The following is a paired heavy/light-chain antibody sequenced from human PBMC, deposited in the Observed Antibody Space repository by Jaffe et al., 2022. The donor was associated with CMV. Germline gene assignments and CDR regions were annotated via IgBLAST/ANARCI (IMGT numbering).Light chain of an antibody. CDR1: QGISSY. CDR3: QHLKSYPPEYT. J-gene: IGKJ2*01. V-gene: IGKV1-9*01. Sequence: DIQLTQSPSFLSASVGDRVTLTCRASQGISSYLAWYQQKPEKAPKLLIYAASTLQSGVPSRFSGSASGTEFTLTISSLQPEDFATYYCQHLKSYPPEYTFGQGTKLEIK. CDR2: AAS.
Heavy chain of an antibody. D-gene: IGHD3-16*01. CDR2: IGTAGDP. CDR3: VRGGAYRDAFDI. J-gene: IGHJ3*02. Sequence: EVQLVESGGGLVQPGGPLRLSCAASGFTFSSYVMHWVRQAKGEGLEWVSTIGTAGDPYYPDSVKGRFTISRENARSSLYLQMNSLRAEDTAVYYCVRGGAYRDAFDIWGQGTMVTVSS. CDR1: GFTFSSYV. V-gene: IGHV3-13*05.